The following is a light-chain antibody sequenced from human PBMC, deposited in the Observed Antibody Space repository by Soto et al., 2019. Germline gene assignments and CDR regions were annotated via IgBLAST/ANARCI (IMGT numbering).Light chain of an antibody. CDR2: DDL. CDR3: RVWDSSSAHWV. CDR1: DIGSKS. V-gene: IGLV3-21*02. J-gene: IGLJ3*02. Sequence: SYVVTQPPSVSVAPGQTARVTCGGTDIGSKSVHWHQQKPGQAPVLVVYDDLDPPSGIPERFSGSNSGNTATLTIRRVEAGDDADCYCRVWDSSSAHWVFGGGTQLTVL.